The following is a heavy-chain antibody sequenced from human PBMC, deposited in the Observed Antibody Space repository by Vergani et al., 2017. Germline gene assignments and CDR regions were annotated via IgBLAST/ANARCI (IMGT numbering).Heavy chain of an antibody. Sequence: QLQLQESGPGLVKPSETLSLTCTVSGGSISSSSYYWGWSRQPPGKGLEWIGSIYHSGSTYYNPSLKSRVTISVDTSKNQFSLKLSSVTAADTAVYYCARDKGGGGDYWGQGTLVTVSS. CDR1: GGSISSSSYY. J-gene: IGHJ4*02. CDR3: ARDKGGGGDY. V-gene: IGHV4-39*07. CDR2: IYHSGST. D-gene: IGHD2-15*01.